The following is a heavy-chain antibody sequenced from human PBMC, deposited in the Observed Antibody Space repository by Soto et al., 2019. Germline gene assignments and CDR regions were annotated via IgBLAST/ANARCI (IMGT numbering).Heavy chain of an antibody. V-gene: IGHV4-30-4*01. Sequence: SETLSITCTVSGGSIKGGDNYWSWIRQSPGKGLEWIGDIYHSGSTHYNPSLQSRLTMSIDTSKSQFSLRLSSVTAADTAVYFCARVRRLVLHYFFDYWGQGALVTVSS. CDR2: IYHSGST. D-gene: IGHD6-19*01. J-gene: IGHJ4*02. CDR3: ARVRRLVLHYFFDY. CDR1: GGSIKGGDNY.